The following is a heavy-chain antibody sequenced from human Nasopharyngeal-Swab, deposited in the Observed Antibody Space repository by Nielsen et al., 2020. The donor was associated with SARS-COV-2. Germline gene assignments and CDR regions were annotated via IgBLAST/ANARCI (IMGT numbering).Heavy chain of an antibody. CDR3: ARFRDYYDSSGYYLDAFDI. J-gene: IGHJ3*02. CDR1: GGSISSYY. Sequence: SETLSLTCTVSGGSISSYYWSWIRQPPGKGLEWIGYIYYSGSTNYIPSPKSRVTISVDTSKNQFSLKLSSVTAADTAVYYCARFRDYYDSSGYYLDAFDIWGQGTMVTVSS. D-gene: IGHD3-22*01. V-gene: IGHV4-59*08. CDR2: IYYSGST.